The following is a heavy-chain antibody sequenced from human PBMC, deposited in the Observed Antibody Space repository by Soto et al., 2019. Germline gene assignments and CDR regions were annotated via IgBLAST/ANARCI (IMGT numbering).Heavy chain of an antibody. CDR1: GGSISSYY. CDR3: ARRWGTYFAF. V-gene: IGHV4-59*01. CDR2: IYYSGST. J-gene: IGHJ4*02. Sequence: SETLSLTCTVSGGSISSYYWSWIRQPPGKGLEWIGYIYYSGSTDYDPSLKSRVTISVDTSKNQFSLKLSSVTAADTAVYHCARRWGTYFAFWGQGTLVTVSS. D-gene: IGHD7-27*01.